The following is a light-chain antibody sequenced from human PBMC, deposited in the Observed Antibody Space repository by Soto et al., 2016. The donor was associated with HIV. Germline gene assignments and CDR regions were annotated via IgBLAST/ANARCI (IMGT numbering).Light chain of an antibody. Sequence: DIQMTQSPSTLSASVGDRVTITCRASQSISSWLAWYQQKPGKAPKLLIYKASSLESGVPSRFSGSGSGTEFTLTISSLQPDDFATYYCQQYNSYTFGLGTKVDIQ. CDR3: QQYNSYT. V-gene: IGKV1-5*03. CDR1: QSISSW. CDR2: KAS. J-gene: IGKJ1*01.